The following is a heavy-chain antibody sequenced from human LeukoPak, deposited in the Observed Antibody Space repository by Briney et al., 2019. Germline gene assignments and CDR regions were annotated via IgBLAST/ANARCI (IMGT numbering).Heavy chain of an antibody. CDR2: ISGSGGST. CDR1: GFSFSLSN. V-gene: IGHV3-23*01. D-gene: IGHD1-7*01. CDR3: ARNSNWFDP. Sequence: PGGSLRLSCAASGFSFSLSNMNWVRQAPGKGLEWVSAISGSGGSTYYADSVKGRFTISRDNSKNTLYLQMNSLRAEDTAVYYCARNSNWFDPWGQGTLVTVSS. J-gene: IGHJ5*02.